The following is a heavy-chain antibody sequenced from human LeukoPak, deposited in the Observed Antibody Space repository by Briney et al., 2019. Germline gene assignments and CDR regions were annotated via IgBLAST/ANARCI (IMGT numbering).Heavy chain of an antibody. CDR3: AKWMDDAGSRYDP. Sequence: GGSLRLSCAASGFTFSAYAMSWVRQAPGKGLEWVSTLINAGDTYYAESVKGRFTISRDNSKNTLYLEMHALRAEDTAVYYCAKWMDDAGSRYDPWGQGTLVTVSS. J-gene: IGHJ5*02. CDR2: LINAGDT. D-gene: IGHD3-10*01. V-gene: IGHV3-23*01. CDR1: GFTFSAYA.